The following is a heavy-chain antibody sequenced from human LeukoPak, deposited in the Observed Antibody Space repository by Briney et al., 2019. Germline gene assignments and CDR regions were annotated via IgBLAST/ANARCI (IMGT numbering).Heavy chain of an antibody. CDR2: IYYSGST. Sequence: SETLSLTCTVSGGSISYYYWTWIRQTPGKGLEWIGEIYYSGSTNYNPSLKSRVTMSVDTSKNQFSLSLRSVTAADTAVYYCARDDRVEGGENWFDPWGRGTLVIVSS. CDR1: GGSISYYY. J-gene: IGHJ5*02. CDR3: ARDDRVEGGENWFDP. D-gene: IGHD1-1*01. V-gene: IGHV4-59*12.